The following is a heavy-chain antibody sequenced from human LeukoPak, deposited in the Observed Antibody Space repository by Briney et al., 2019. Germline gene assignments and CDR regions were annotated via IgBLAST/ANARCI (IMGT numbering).Heavy chain of an antibody. CDR2: ISSSGSTI. CDR1: GFTFSSYE. CDR3: ARDQGSGWLFDY. V-gene: IGHV3-48*03. D-gene: IGHD6-19*01. Sequence: PGGSLRLSCAASGFTFSSYEMNWVRQAPGKGLEWVSYISSSGSTIYYADSVKGRFTISRDNAKKSLYLQINSLRAQDTAVYYCARDQGSGWLFDYWGQGTLVTVSS. J-gene: IGHJ4*02.